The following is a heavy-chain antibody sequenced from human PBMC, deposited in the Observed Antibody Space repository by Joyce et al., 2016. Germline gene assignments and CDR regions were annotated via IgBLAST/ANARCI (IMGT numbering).Heavy chain of an antibody. D-gene: IGHD3-3*01. CDR1: GGSISSSDYY. Sequence: QLQLQESGPGLVKSSETLSLTCTVSGGSISSSDYYWDWIRQPPGKGLEWIGSFHYSGTNNNNPSLESRVTISLDTSKNQFSLRLTSVTAADTAVYYCARRDFWSGYLYFDSWGQGALVTVSS. V-gene: IGHV4-39*07. J-gene: IGHJ4*02. CDR2: FHYSGTN. CDR3: ARRDFWSGYLYFDS.